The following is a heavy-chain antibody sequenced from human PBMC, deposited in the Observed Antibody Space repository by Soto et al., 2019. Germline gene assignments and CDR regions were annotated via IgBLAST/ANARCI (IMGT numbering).Heavy chain of an antibody. CDR3: ARDCSSSSCTVWRY. Sequence: EVQLLESGGNLVQPGGSLRLSCAASGFSLKNYAMTWVRQARGKGLEWVSGITGSGDKTNYADSVKGRFIISRDNSENTLYLLMNSLRVEDTALYYCARDCSSSSCTVWRYWVQGTQVTVSS. J-gene: IGHJ4*02. CDR2: ITGSGDKT. CDR1: GFSLKNYA. D-gene: IGHD2-2*01. V-gene: IGHV3-23*01.